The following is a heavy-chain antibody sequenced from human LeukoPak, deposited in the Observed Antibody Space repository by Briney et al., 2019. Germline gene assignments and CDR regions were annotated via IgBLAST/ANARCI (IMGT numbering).Heavy chain of an antibody. CDR1: GFTFSSYW. Sequence: GGSLRLSCAASGFTFSSYWMHWVRQAPGKGLVWVSRINSDGSSTNYADSVKGRFTISRDNAKNTLHLQMNSLRAEDTAVYDCARGARGSGTASDYWGQGTLVTVSS. CDR2: INSDGSST. V-gene: IGHV3-74*01. J-gene: IGHJ4*02. D-gene: IGHD3-10*01. CDR3: ARGARGSGTASDY.